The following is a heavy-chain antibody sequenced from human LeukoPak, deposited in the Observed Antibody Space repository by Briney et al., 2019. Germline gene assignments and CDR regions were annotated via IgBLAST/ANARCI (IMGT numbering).Heavy chain of an antibody. J-gene: IGHJ4*02. CDR1: GGSFSGYY. D-gene: IGHD2-2*01. CDR2: INHSGST. Sequence: PSETLSLTCAVYGGSFSGYYWSWIRQPPGKGLEWIGEINHSGSTNYNPSLKSRVTISVDTSKNQFSLKLSSVTAADTAVYYCARVPGYCSSTSCHDDYWGQGTLVTVSS. V-gene: IGHV4-34*01. CDR3: ARVPGYCSSTSCHDDY.